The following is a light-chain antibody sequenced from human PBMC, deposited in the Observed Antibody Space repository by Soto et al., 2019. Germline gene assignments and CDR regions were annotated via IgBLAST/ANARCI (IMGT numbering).Light chain of an antibody. V-gene: IGKV1-39*01. J-gene: IGKJ1*01. Sequence: DIQMTQSPSSVSASVGDSVSFACQSSQTVKNNVNWYQHKRGKAPKLLISGSSNLQNGVPPRFSGSGTGTDFTLTLNSLQPEDAATYYCQQTYRHPRTFGQGTSVDIK. CDR1: QTVKNN. CDR2: GSS. CDR3: QQTYRHPRT.